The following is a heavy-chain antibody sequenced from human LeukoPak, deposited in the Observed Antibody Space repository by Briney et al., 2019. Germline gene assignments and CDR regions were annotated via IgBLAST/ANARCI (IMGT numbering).Heavy chain of an antibody. CDR2: ISSSSSYI. CDR3: ARRDSSGSHNWFDP. D-gene: IGHD6-19*01. CDR1: GFTFSSYS. Sequence: GGSLRLSCAASGFTFSSYSMNWARQAPGKGLEWVSSISSSSSYIYYADSVKGRFTISRDNAKNSLYLQMNSLRAEDTAVYYCARRDSSGSHNWFDPWGQGTLVTVSS. V-gene: IGHV3-21*01. J-gene: IGHJ5*02.